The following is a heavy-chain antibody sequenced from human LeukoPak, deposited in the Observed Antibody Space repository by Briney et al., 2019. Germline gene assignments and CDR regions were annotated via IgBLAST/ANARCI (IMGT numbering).Heavy chain of an antibody. J-gene: IGHJ4*02. CDR1: GFPFSSHW. Sequence: GGSLRLSCAASGFPFSSHWLSWFRQSPGKGLEWVANIKQDGSEKYYVDSVKGRFTISRDNAKNSQYLQMNSLRAEDTAVCYCASGGGWVFDNWGQGTLVTVSS. D-gene: IGHD6-19*01. CDR3: ASGGGWVFDN. V-gene: IGHV3-7*01. CDR2: IKQDGSEK.